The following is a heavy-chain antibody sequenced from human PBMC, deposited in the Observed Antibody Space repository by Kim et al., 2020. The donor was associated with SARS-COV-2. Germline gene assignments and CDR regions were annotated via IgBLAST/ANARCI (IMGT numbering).Heavy chain of an antibody. CDR2: ISGSGGST. J-gene: IGHJ6*03. V-gene: IGHV3-23*01. Sequence: GGSLRLSCAASGFTFSSYAMSWVRQAPGKGLEWVSAISGSGGSTYYADSVKGRFTISRDNSKNTLYLQMNSLRAEDTAVYYCAKDDYGDYDIYYDYMDVWGKGTTVTVSS. CDR1: GFTFSSYA. CDR3: AKDDYGDYDIYYDYMDV. D-gene: IGHD4-17*01.